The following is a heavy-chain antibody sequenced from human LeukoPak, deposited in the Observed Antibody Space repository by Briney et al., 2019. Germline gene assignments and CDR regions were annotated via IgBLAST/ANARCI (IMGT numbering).Heavy chain of an antibody. D-gene: IGHD3-22*01. J-gene: IGHJ4*02. V-gene: IGHV1-46*01. CDR2: INPSGGST. CDR1: GYTFTSYY. CDR3: ARTGSYYYDSSGYPFDY. Sequence: ASVKVSCKASGYTFTSYYMHWVRQAPGQGLEWMGIINPSGGSTSYAQKFQGRVTMTRDTSTSTVYMELSSLRSEDTAVYYCARTGSYYYDSSGYPFDYWGQGTLVTVSS.